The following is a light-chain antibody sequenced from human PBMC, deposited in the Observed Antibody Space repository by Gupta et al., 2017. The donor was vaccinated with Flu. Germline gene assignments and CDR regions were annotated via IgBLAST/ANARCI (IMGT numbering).Light chain of an antibody. CDR1: SSNIGSNY. CDR3: AAWDDSLHVV. V-gene: IGLV1-47*01. CDR2: RNN. Sequence: SVLTQPPSASGTPAQRVPISCSGSSSNIGSNYVYWYQQLPGTAPKLLIYRNNQRPSGVPDRFSGSKSGTSASLAISGLRSEDEADYYCAAWDDSLHVVFGGGTKLTVL. J-gene: IGLJ2*01.